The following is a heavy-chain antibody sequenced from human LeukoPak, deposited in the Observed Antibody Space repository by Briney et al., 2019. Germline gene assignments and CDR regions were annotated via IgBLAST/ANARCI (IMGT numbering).Heavy chain of an antibody. CDR3: ARGYSSSSGRPDY. Sequence: PSETLSLTCTVSGGSISSYYWSWIRQPPGKGLEWIGYIYYSGSTNYNPSLKSRVTISVDTSKKQFSLKLGSVTAADTAVYYCARGYSSSSGRPDYWGQGTLVTVSS. V-gene: IGHV4-59*08. CDR2: IYYSGST. D-gene: IGHD6-6*01. J-gene: IGHJ4*02. CDR1: GGSISSYY.